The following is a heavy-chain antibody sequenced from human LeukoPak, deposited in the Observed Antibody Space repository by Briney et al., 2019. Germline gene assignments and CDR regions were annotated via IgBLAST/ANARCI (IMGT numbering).Heavy chain of an antibody. J-gene: IGHJ3*02. D-gene: IGHD1-26*01. CDR2: IRSKTDGGTA. Sequence: GGSLRLSCVASGFTYIDAWMSWVRQAPGKGLEWVGRIRSKTDGGTADHAAPVKGRFTISRDDSTNTLYLQMNSLNTEDIGMYYCTTGMGATFDAFDIWGQGTMVAVSS. CDR1: GFTYIDAW. V-gene: IGHV3-15*05. CDR3: TTGMGATFDAFDI.